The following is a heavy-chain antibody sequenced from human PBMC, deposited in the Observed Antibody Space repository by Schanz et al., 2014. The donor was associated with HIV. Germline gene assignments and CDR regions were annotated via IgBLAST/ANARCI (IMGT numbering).Heavy chain of an antibody. CDR2: IWYDGSNK. D-gene: IGHD3-22*01. V-gene: IGHV3-33*06. CDR1: GFIFTDYA. CDR3: AKDRNQYDSRYIGKGNYYYYYGMDV. J-gene: IGHJ6*02. Sequence: EKLLESGGGLVQPGGSLRLSCAAAGFIFTDYAMSWVRQAPGKGLEWVAAIWYDGSNKFYADSVKGRFTISRDNSKNTVYLQAKSLRPEDTAVYYCAKDRNQYDSRYIGKGNYYYYYGMDVWGQGTTVTVSS.